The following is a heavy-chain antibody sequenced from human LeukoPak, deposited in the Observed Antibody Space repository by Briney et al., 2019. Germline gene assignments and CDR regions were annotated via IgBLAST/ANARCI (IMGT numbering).Heavy chain of an antibody. CDR3: ARKKIVVVLAAPALYYYYGMDV. CDR1: GYTFTSYD. J-gene: IGHJ6*02. CDR2: MNPNSGNT. D-gene: IGHD2-2*01. V-gene: IGHV1-8*01. Sequence: ASVKVSCKASGYTFTSYDINWVRQATGQGLEWMGWMNPNSGNTGYAQKFQGRVTMTRNTSISTAYMELSSLRSEDTAVYYCARKKIVVVLAAPALYYYYGMDVWGQGTTVTVSS.